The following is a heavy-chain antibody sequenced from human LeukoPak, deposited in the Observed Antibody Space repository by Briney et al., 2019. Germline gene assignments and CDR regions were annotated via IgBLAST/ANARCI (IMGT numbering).Heavy chain of an antibody. Sequence: ASVKLSCKASGYTFTGYYMHWVRQAPGQGLEWMGWIKPNSGGTNYAQKFQGRVTMTRDTSISTAYMELSRLRSDDTAVYYCARAPGPIGEVYWGQGTLVTVSS. CDR1: GYTFTGYY. D-gene: IGHD3-10*01. CDR3: ARAPGPIGEVY. V-gene: IGHV1-2*02. J-gene: IGHJ4*02. CDR2: IKPNSGGT.